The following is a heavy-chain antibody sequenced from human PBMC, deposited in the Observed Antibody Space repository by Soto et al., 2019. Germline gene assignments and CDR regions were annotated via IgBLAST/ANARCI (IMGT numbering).Heavy chain of an antibody. J-gene: IGHJ2*01. D-gene: IGHD4-4*01. V-gene: IGHV3-30-3*01. CDR2: ISYAGSNK. CDR3: ARPLWRDDYNWGYFDL. Sequence: QVQLVESGGGVVQPGRSLRLSCAASGFTFSSYAMHWVRQAPDKGLEWVAVISYAGSNKYYADSVKGRFTISRDNSKNTLYLQMNSLRTEDTAVSYCARPLWRDDYNWGYFDLWGRGTLVTVSS. CDR1: GFTFSSYA.